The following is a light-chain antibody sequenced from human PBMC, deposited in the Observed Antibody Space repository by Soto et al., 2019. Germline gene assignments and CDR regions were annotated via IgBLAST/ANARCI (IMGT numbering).Light chain of an antibody. Sequence: DIQMTQSPSTLSASVGDRVTITCRASQSISSWLAWYQQKPGKAPKLLIYKASSLESGVPSRFSGSGSGTEFTLTIISLQPDDFATYYCQQYNSYLLTVGGGTKVDIK. CDR3: QQYNSYLLT. J-gene: IGKJ4*01. V-gene: IGKV1-5*03. CDR2: KAS. CDR1: QSISSW.